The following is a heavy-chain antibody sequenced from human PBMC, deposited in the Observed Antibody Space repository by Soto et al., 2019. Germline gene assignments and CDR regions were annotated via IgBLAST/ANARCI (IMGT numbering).Heavy chain of an antibody. J-gene: IGHJ4*02. CDR3: VKEGKMGVEGFDF. D-gene: IGHD1-26*01. CDR2: IRGDFVTT. Sequence: GGSLRLSCATSGFTFSDHAMHWVRQAPGEGLEWVSGIRGDFVTTPYADSVKGRFTISRDNSQNTLYLHMNSLRAEDTARYYCVKEGKMGVEGFDFWGQGTLVTVSS. V-gene: IGHV3-23*01. CDR1: GFTFSDHA.